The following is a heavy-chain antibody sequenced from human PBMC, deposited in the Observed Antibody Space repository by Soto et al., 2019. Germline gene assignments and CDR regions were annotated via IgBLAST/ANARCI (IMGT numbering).Heavy chain of an antibody. Sequence: VKVSCKASGGTFSSYAISWVRQAPGQGLEWMGGIIPIFGTANYAQKFQGRVTITADESTSTAYMELSSLRSEDTAVYYCAREPSVSSSWHDAFDIWGQGTMVTVSS. CDR1: GGTFSSYA. D-gene: IGHD6-13*01. CDR2: IIPIFGTA. CDR3: AREPSVSSSWHDAFDI. J-gene: IGHJ3*02. V-gene: IGHV1-69*01.